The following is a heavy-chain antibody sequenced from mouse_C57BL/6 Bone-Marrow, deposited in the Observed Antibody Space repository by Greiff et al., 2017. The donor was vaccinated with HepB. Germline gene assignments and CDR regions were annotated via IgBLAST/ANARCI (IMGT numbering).Heavy chain of an antibody. CDR3: ARGATTVVDWYFDV. Sequence: EVKLVESGPGLVKPSQSLSLTCSVTGYSITSGYYWNWIRQFPGNKLEWMGYISYDGSNKYNPSLKNRISITRDTSKNQFFLKLNSVTTEDTATYYCARGATTVVDWYFDVWGTGTTVTVSS. CDR2: ISYDGSN. D-gene: IGHD1-1*01. CDR1: GYSITSGYY. V-gene: IGHV3-6*01. J-gene: IGHJ1*03.